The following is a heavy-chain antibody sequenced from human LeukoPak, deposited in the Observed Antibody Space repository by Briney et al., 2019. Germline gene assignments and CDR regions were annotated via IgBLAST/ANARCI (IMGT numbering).Heavy chain of an antibody. V-gene: IGHV4-59*08. CDR2: IYYSGST. CDR3: ARTYGDYELSTYYYGMDV. J-gene: IGHJ6*02. Sequence: SETLSLTCTVSGGSISSYYWSWIRQPPGKGLEWIGYIYYSGSTNYNPSLKSRVTISVDTSKNQFSQKLSSVTAADTAVYYCARTYGDYELSTYYYGMDVWGQGTTVTVSS. CDR1: GGSISSYY. D-gene: IGHD4-17*01.